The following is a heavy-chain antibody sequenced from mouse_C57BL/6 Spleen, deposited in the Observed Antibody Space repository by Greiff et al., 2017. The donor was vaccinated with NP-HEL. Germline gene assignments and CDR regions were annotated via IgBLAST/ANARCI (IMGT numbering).Heavy chain of an antibody. J-gene: IGHJ2*01. CDR2: INPNNGGT. CDR1: GYTFTDYN. Sequence: EVQLQQSGPELVKPGASVKMSCKASGYTFTDYNMHWVKQSHGKSLEWIGYINPNNGGTSYNQKFKGKATLTVNKSSSTAYMELRSLTSEDSAVYYCARGNYYGSSYASSYVDYWGQGTTLTVSS. D-gene: IGHD1-1*01. CDR3: ARGNYYGSSYASSYVDY. V-gene: IGHV1-22*01.